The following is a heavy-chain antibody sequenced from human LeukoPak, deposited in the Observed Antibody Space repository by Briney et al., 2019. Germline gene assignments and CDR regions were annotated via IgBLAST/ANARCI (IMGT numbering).Heavy chain of an antibody. CDR3: ARIQSGTYYDFWSGSEVRAFDI. CDR2: ISGSGGST. D-gene: IGHD3-3*01. Sequence: PGGSLRLSCAASGFSFSSYAMSWVRQAPGKGLEWVSGISGSGGSTYYADSVKGRFTISRDNSKNTLYLQMNSLRAEDTAVYYCARIQSGTYYDFWSGSEVRAFDIWGQGTMVTVSS. CDR1: GFSFSSYA. J-gene: IGHJ3*02. V-gene: IGHV3-23*01.